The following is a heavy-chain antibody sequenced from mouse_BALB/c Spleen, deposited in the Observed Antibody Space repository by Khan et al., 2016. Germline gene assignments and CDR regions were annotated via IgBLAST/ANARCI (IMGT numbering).Heavy chain of an antibody. V-gene: IGHV9-3-1*01. D-gene: IGHD2-13*01. J-gene: IGHJ3*01. CDR3: ASGGDYGGFTY. CDR2: INTYIGEP. Sequence: QIQLVQSGPELKKPGETVKISCKASGYTFTNYGMNWVKQAPGKGLKWMGWINTYIGEPTYADDFKGRFAFSLETSASTAYLQINNLKKDDTATYFCASGGDYGGFTYWGQGTLVTVSA. CDR1: GYTFTNYG.